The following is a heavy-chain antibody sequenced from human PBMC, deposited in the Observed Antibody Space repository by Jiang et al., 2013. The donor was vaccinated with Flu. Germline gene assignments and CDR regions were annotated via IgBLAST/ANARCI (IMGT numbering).Heavy chain of an antibody. CDR1: GFTFSSYS. Sequence: QLVESGGGLVQPGGSLRLSCAASGFTFSSYSMNWVRQAPGKGLEWVSYISSSSSTIYYADSVKGRFTISRDNAKNSLYLQMNSLRDEDTAVYYCARDRLGIIVATATIDYWGQGTLVTVSS. CDR2: ISSSSSTI. V-gene: IGHV3-48*02. D-gene: IGHD5-12*01. CDR3: ARDRLGIIVATATIDY. J-gene: IGHJ4*02.